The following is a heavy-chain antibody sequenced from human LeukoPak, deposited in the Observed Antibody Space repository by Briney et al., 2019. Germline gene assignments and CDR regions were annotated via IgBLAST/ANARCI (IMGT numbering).Heavy chain of an antibody. V-gene: IGHV3-30*04. Sequence: PGRSLRLSCAASGFTFSSYAMHWVRQAPGKGLEWVAVISYDGSNKYYADSEKGRFTISRDNSKNTLYLQMNSLRAEDTAVYYCARDYYGSGSYEVGDYWGQGTLVTVSS. J-gene: IGHJ4*02. D-gene: IGHD3-10*01. CDR2: ISYDGSNK. CDR3: ARDYYGSGSYEVGDY. CDR1: GFTFSSYA.